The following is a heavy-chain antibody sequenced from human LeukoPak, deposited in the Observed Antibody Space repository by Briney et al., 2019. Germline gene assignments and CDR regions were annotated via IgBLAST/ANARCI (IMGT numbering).Heavy chain of an antibody. CDR3: ARVGYCSGTSCSNWFDP. D-gene: IGHD2-2*01. V-gene: IGHV1-18*01. J-gene: IGHJ5*02. CDR1: GYTFTSYG. CDR2: ISAYNGNT. Sequence: GASVKVSCKASGYTFTSYGISWVRQAPGQGLEWMGWISAYNGNTNYAQKLQGRVTVTTDTSTSTAYMELRSLRSDDTAVYYCARVGYCSGTSCSNWFDPWVREPWSPSPQ.